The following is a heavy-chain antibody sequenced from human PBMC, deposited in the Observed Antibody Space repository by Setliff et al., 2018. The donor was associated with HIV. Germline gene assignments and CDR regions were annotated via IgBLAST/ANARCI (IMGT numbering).Heavy chain of an antibody. CDR3: VRQGAVTGHSFDS. V-gene: IGHV3-33*08. D-gene: IGHD6-19*01. J-gene: IGHJ4*02. CDR2: IWYDGTNK. Sequence: PGGSLRLSCAASGFSFSSYWMSWVRQAPGKGLEWVAIIWYDGTNKYYADSVKGRFTISRDNSKNTLYLQMNSLRAEDTAVYYCVRQGAVTGHSFDSWGPGALVTVSS. CDR1: GFSFSSYW.